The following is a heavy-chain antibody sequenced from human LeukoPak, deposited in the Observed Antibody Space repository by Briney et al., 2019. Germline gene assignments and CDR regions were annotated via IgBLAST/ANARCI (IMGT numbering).Heavy chain of an antibody. J-gene: IGHJ4*02. Sequence: GGSLRLSCAPSGFTFTTSAMSCVCQAPVRRQKWVSGISGTGGSTYYADSVKGRFTISRDNSKNTLYLQLNSLRADDTAVYYCAKDRGDGGNRNGFFDFWGQGTLVTVSS. CDR3: AKDRGDGGNRNGFFDF. D-gene: IGHD1-14*01. V-gene: IGHV3-23*01. CDR1: GFTFTTSA. CDR2: ISGTGGST.